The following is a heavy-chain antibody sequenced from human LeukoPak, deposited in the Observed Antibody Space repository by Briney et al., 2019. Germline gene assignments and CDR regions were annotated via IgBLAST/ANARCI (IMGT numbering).Heavy chain of an antibody. D-gene: IGHD3-16*01. V-gene: IGHV1-8*01. Sequence: GASVKVSCKASGYTFTSYDINWVRQSTGQGLEWMGWVNPDSGDTAYAQKFQGRVTMTRNTSISTAYLELSSLTSEDTAIYYCARGLGDYNTIWFPVSGYWGQGTLVTVSS. CDR3: ARGLGDYNTIWFPVSGY. CDR1: GYTFTSYD. J-gene: IGHJ4*02. CDR2: VNPDSGDT.